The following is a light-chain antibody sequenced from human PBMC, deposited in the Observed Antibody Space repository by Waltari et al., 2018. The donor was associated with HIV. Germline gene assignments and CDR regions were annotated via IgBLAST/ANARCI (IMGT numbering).Light chain of an antibody. CDR3: CSYAGSRSVV. V-gene: IGLV2-23*02. J-gene: IGLJ2*01. Sequence: QSALTQPASVSGSPGQSITISCTGTSRDVESYNPVSWYQQHPGKAPKLIIYEVTKRPSGVPNRFSGSKSGNTASLTISGLQTEDEADYYCCSYAGSRSVVFGGGTMLTVL. CDR1: SRDVESYNP. CDR2: EVT.